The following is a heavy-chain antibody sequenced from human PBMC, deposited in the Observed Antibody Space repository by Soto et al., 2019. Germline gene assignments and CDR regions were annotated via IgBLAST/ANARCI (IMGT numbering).Heavy chain of an antibody. CDR2: INPNSGGT. J-gene: IGHJ3*02. CDR1: GYSFTGYY. V-gene: IGHV1-2*04. D-gene: IGHD5-12*01. Sequence: ASVKLSWEASGYSFTGYYMQWVRQAPGQGLEWMGWINPNSGGTNYAQKFQGWVTMTRDTSISTAYMELSRLRSDDTAVYYCASGSMVATLGFDIWGQGTMVTVSS. CDR3: ASGSMVATLGFDI.